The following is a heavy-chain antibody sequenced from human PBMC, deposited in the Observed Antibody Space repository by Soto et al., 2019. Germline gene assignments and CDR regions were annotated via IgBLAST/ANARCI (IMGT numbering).Heavy chain of an antibody. J-gene: IGHJ3*02. D-gene: IGHD4-4*01. Sequence: QVQLQESGPGLVKPSETLSLTCTVSGGSVSSGSYYWSWIRQPPGKGLEWIGYIYYSGSTNYNPSLKSRVTISVDTSKNQFSLKLSSVTAADTAVYYCARDSYRLQDAFDIWGQGTMVTVSS. CDR2: IYYSGST. CDR3: ARDSYRLQDAFDI. V-gene: IGHV4-61*01. CDR1: GGSVSSGSYY.